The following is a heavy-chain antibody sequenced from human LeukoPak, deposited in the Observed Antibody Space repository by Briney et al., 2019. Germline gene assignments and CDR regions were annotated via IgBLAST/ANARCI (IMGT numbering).Heavy chain of an antibody. D-gene: IGHD3-10*01. CDR3: ASLLVGAPVDY. CDR1: GFTFSYYG. V-gene: IGHV3-30*02. J-gene: IGHJ4*02. Sequence: GGPLRLSCAASGFTFSYYGMHWVRQAPGKGPEWVAFIRNDGSNKYYADSVKGRFTISRDNSKNTLYLQMNSLRAEDTAVYYCASLLVGAPVDYWGQGTLVTVSS. CDR2: IRNDGSNK.